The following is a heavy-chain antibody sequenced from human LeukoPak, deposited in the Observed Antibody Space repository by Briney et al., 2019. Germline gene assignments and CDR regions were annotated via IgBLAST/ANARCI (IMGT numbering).Heavy chain of an antibody. D-gene: IGHD3-22*01. CDR1: GYTFTSYA. Sequence: ASVKVSCKASGYTFTSYAMHWVRQAPGQRLEWMGWINAGNGNTKYPQKFQGRVTITRDTSASTAYMELSSLRFEDTAVYYCARKAIVGYWDDSSGYYSYFDYWGQGTLVTVSS. CDR3: ARKAIVGYWDDSSGYYSYFDY. J-gene: IGHJ4*02. V-gene: IGHV1-3*01. CDR2: INAGNGNT.